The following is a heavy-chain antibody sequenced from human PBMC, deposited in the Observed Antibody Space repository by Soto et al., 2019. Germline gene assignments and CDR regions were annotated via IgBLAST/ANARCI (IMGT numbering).Heavy chain of an antibody. CDR2: ISSSGSTI. V-gene: IGHV3-11*01. J-gene: IGHJ2*01. CDR3: ARDPLRLWFFDL. D-gene: IGHD3-9*01. CDR1: AFSFSDFY. Sequence: QVQLVESGGGLVKPGGSLRLSCAASAFSFSDFYMSWIRQAPGKGLEWSSYISSSGSTIYYADSVKGRFTISRDNAKNSLYLQMNSLRAEDTAVYYCARDPLRLWFFDLWGRGTLVTVSP.